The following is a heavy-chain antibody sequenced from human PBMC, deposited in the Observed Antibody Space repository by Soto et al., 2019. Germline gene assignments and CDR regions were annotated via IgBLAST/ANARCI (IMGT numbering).Heavy chain of an antibody. J-gene: IGHJ5*02. CDR2: IYYSGST. CDR1: GGSIGSGDYY. Sequence: SETLSLTCTVSGGSIGSGDYYWSWIRQPPGKGLEWIGYIYYSGSTYYNPSLKSRVTISVDTSKNQFSLKLSSVTAADTAVYYCARERRDSSGYYYEGDWFDPWGQGTLVTVSS. V-gene: IGHV4-30-4*01. D-gene: IGHD3-22*01. CDR3: ARERRDSSGYYYEGDWFDP.